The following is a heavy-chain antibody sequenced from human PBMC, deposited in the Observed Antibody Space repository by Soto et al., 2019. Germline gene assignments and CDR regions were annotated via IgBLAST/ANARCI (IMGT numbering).Heavy chain of an antibody. D-gene: IGHD2-15*01. V-gene: IGHV1-18*01. CDR3: ARVQGYCSGGSCSSTTNWFDP. CDR2: ISAYNGNT. Sequence: QVQLVQSGAEVKKLGASVKVSCKASGYTFTSYGISWVRQAPGQGLEWMGWISAYNGNTNYAQKLQGRVTMTTDTSTSTAYMELRSLRSDDTAVYYCARVQGYCSGGSCSSTTNWFDPWGQGTLVTVSS. J-gene: IGHJ5*02. CDR1: GYTFTSYG.